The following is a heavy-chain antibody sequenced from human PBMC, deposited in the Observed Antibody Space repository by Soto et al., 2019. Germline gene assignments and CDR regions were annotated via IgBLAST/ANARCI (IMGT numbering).Heavy chain of an antibody. CDR2: INPNSGGT. V-gene: IGHV1-2*04. J-gene: IGHJ4*02. Sequence: ASVKVSCKASGYTFTGYYMHWVRQAPGQGLEWMGWINPNSGGTNYAQKFQGWVTMTRDTSISTAYMELSRLRSDDTAVYYCARAYSSSWYYFDSWGQGTLVTVSS. CDR3: ARAYSSSWYYFDS. CDR1: GYTFTGYY. D-gene: IGHD6-13*01.